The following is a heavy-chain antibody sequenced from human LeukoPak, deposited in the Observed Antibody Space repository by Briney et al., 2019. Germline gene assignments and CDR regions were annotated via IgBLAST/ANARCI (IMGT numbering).Heavy chain of an antibody. CDR3: ARERTRKSGSYYK. Sequence: SETPSLTCTVSGGSISSGGYYWSWIRQHPGKGLEWIGYIYYSGSTYYNPSLKSRVTISVDTSKNQFSLKLSSVTAADTAVYYCARERTRKSGSYYKWGQGTLVTVSS. CDR2: IYYSGST. J-gene: IGHJ4*02. CDR1: GGSISSGGYY. V-gene: IGHV4-31*03. D-gene: IGHD1-26*01.